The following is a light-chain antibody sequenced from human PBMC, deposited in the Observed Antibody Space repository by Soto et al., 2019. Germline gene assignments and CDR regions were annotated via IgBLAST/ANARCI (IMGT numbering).Light chain of an antibody. V-gene: IGKV3-20*01. Sequence: EIVLTQSPGTLSLSPGERATLSCRASQTVNSDYLVWYQHKPDQAPRLLIYAASSRATGIPDRFSGSGSGTDFTRTISRLEPEDFAVYYCQQDGSLPYTFGQGTKLEIK. CDR1: QTVNSDY. CDR3: QQDGSLPYT. CDR2: AAS. J-gene: IGKJ2*01.